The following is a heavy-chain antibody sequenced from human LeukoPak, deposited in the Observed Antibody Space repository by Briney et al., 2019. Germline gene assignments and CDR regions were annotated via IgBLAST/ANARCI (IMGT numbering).Heavy chain of an antibody. D-gene: IGHD3-3*01. J-gene: IGHJ5*02. CDR2: INPTGGST. V-gene: IGHV1-46*01. CDR1: GYTFPSYF. CDR3: ARGARNALWSGYFGDSRFDP. Sequence: GASVKVSCKASGYTFPSYFMHWVRQAPGQGLEWMGIINPTGGSTTYAQKFQGRVTMTRDTSTSTVYMELSSLRSEDTAVYYCARGARNALWSGYFGDSRFDPWGQGTLVTVSS.